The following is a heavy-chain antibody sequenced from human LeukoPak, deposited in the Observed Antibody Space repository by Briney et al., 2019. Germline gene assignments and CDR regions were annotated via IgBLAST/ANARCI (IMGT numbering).Heavy chain of an antibody. D-gene: IGHD3-3*01. Sequence: GASVKVSCKASGYTFSTYYMHWVRQAPGQGLEWMGMINPSGGSTSYAQKFQGRVTMTRDTSTSTVQMELSSLRFEDTAVYYCASGGRTIFGVVSDYWGQGTLVTVSS. CDR2: INPSGGST. V-gene: IGHV1-46*01. CDR3: ASGGRTIFGVVSDY. CDR1: GYTFSTYY. J-gene: IGHJ4*02.